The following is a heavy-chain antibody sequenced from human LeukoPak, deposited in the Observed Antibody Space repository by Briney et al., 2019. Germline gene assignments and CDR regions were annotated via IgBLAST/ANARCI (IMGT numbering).Heavy chain of an antibody. CDR3: AKVRGSIRDVAAFDI. Sequence: PGGSLRLSCAASGFTLSSYGMHWVRQAPGKGLEWVAVISYDGSNKYYADSVKGRFTISRDNSKNTLYLQMNSLRAEDTAVYYCAKVRGSIRDVAAFDIWGQGTMVTVSS. CDR1: GFTLSSYG. J-gene: IGHJ3*02. V-gene: IGHV3-30*18. D-gene: IGHD5-24*01. CDR2: ISYDGSNK.